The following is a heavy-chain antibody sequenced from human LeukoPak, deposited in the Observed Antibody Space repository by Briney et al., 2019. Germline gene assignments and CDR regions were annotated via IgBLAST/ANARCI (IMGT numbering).Heavy chain of an antibody. J-gene: IGHJ4*02. CDR1: GFTFSSYA. CDR2: ISYDGSNK. D-gene: IGHD3-22*01. CDR3: ARESPREILRGSFYDSSGSRMGYYFDY. V-gene: IGHV3-30-3*01. Sequence: PGGSLRLSCAASGFTFSSYAMHWVRQAPGKGQEWVAVISYDGSNKYYADSVKGRFTISRDNSKNTLYLQMNSLRAEDTAVYYCARESPREILRGSFYDSSGSRMGYYFDYWGQGTLVTVSS.